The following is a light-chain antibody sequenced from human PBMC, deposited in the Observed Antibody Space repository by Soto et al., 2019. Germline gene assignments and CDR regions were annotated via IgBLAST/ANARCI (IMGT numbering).Light chain of an antibody. CDR2: DND. J-gene: IGLJ1*01. V-gene: IGLV1-51*01. Sequence: QLVLTQPPSISATPGQKVTISCSGSSSNIENNYVSWYQQVPGTAPKLLIYDNDRRPSGIPDRFSGSKSGTSATLGITGLQTGDEADYYCGTWDSSLSVGVFGTGTKVTVL. CDR3: GTWDSSLSVGV. CDR1: SSNIENNY.